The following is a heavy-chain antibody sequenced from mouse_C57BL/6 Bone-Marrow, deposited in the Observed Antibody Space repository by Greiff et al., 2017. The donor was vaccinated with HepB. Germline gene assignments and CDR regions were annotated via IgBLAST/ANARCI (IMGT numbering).Heavy chain of an antibody. CDR1: GFTFSSYA. Sequence: EVKLMESGEGLVKPGGSLKLSCAASGFTFSSYAMSWVRQTPEKRLEWVAYISSGGDYIYYADTVKGRFTISRDNARNTLYLQMSSLKSEDTAMYYCTRGIYDGYYVGTWFAYWGQGTLVTVSA. D-gene: IGHD2-3*01. V-gene: IGHV5-9-1*02. CDR3: TRGIYDGYYVGTWFAY. J-gene: IGHJ3*01. CDR2: ISSGGDYI.